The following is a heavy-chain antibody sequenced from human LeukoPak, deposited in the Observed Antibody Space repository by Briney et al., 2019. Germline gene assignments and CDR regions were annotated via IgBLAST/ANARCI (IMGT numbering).Heavy chain of an antibody. CDR2: IYTSGST. CDR3: ARDRDTAIGH. Sequence: KPSETLSLTCTVSGGSISSGSYYWSWIRQPAGKGLEWIGRIYTSGSTNYNPSLKSRVTISVDTSKNQFSLKLSSVTAADTAVYYCARDRDTAIGHWGQGTLVTVSS. V-gene: IGHV4-61*02. J-gene: IGHJ4*02. CDR1: GGSISSGSYY. D-gene: IGHD5-18*01.